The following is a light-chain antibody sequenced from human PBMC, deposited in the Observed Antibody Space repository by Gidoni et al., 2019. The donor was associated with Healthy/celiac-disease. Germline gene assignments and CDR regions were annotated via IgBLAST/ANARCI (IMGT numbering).Light chain of an antibody. CDR3: HQRSNWPRFT. Sequence: EVLLTHSPATLSLTPGERATLSCRARQRLRSYLAWYQQKTGQAPRLLIYDASNRAPGSPPWFSGSGSGTDFTLTISSLEPEDFLVYYCHQRSNWPRFTFXPXTKVDIK. V-gene: IGKV3-11*01. J-gene: IGKJ3*01. CDR1: QRLRSY. CDR2: DAS.